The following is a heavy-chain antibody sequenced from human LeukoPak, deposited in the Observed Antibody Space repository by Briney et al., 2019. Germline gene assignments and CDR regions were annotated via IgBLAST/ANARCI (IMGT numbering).Heavy chain of an antibody. V-gene: IGHV3-23*01. CDR2: ISSSGGST. J-gene: IGHJ3*02. D-gene: IGHD6-13*01. CDR3: ASIGYSSSWFAFDI. CDR1: GFTFSSYD. Sequence: PGGSLRLSCAASGFTFSSYDMSWVRQAPGKGLEWVSAISSSGGSTYYAASVKGRFTFSRDNSKNTLYLQVDSLRAEDTAVYYCASIGYSSSWFAFDIWGQGTMVTVSS.